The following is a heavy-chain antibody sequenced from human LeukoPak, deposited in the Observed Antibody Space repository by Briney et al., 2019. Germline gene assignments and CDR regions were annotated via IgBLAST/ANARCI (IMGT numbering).Heavy chain of an antibody. D-gene: IGHD5-12*01. CDR3: AKAEYSGYETFDY. J-gene: IGHJ4*02. CDR2: ISGSGGST. CDR1: GFTFSSYA. Sequence: GGSLRLSCAASGFTFSSYAMSWIRHAPGKGLEWVSAISGSGGSTYYADSVKGRFTISRDNSKNTLYLQMNSLRAEDTAVYYCAKAEYSGYETFDYWGQGTLVTFSS. V-gene: IGHV3-23*01.